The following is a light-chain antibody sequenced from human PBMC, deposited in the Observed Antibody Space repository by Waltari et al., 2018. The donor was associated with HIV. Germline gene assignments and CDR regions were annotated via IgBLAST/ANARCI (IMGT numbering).Light chain of an antibody. CDR1: NVDVGAFTF. CDR3: TSYTSGSVL. J-gene: IGLJ2*01. V-gene: IGLV2-14*01. CDR2: EVH. Sequence: QSALTQPASVSGSPGQSITISCTGSNVDVGAFTFVSWYQHHPGKASKPIIYEVHNRPSGVSDRFSGSKSGNSASLTISGLQTADEADYYCTSYTSGSVLFGGGTNLTVL.